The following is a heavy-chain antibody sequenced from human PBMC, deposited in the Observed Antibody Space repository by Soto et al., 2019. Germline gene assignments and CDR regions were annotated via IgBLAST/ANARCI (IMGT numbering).Heavy chain of an antibody. CDR1: GLTFTSSS. CDR2: ISENGDRQ. V-gene: IGHV3-30-3*01. D-gene: IGHD4-17*01. J-gene: IGHJ4*02. CDR3: ARRLATTVSALGY. Sequence: GGALRLSCTASGLTFTSSSFHWVRQAPGKGLERVAVISENGDRQYSTESVRGRFLISRDSSKNTVYLQMNSLSPEDTGVYFCARRLATTVSALGYWGQGALVTVSS.